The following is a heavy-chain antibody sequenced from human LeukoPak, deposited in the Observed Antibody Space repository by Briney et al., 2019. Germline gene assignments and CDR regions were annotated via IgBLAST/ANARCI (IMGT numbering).Heavy chain of an antibody. CDR1: GFTFSSYS. V-gene: IGHV3-48*04. D-gene: IGHD3-10*01. Sequence: PGGSLRLSCAASGFTFSSYSMNWVRQAPGKGLEWVSYISSSSSTIYYADSVKGRFTISRDNAKNSLYLQMNSLRGEDTAVYYCARDRRLLWFGESIGYNWFDPWGQGTLVTVSS. J-gene: IGHJ5*02. CDR3: ARDRRLLWFGESIGYNWFDP. CDR2: ISSSSSTI.